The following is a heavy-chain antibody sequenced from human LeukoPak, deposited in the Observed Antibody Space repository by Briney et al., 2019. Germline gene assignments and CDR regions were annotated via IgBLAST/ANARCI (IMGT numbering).Heavy chain of an antibody. CDR2: IYSGGST. CDR1: GFTFSRYA. CDR3: ARGRGVVVVAATNYYYYYGMDV. D-gene: IGHD2-15*01. J-gene: IGHJ6*01. Sequence: PGGSLRLSCAASGFTFSRYAMNWVRQAPGKGLEWVSVIYSGGSTYYADSVKERFTISRHNSKNTLYLQMNSLRAEDTAVYYCARGRGVVVVAATNYYYYYGMDVWGQGATVTVSS. V-gene: IGHV3-53*04.